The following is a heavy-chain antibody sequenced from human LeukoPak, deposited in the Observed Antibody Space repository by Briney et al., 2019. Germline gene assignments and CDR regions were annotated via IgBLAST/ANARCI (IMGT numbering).Heavy chain of an antibody. J-gene: IGHJ6*02. CDR1: GGSFSGYY. CDR2: IYYSGST. V-gene: IGHV4-34*01. Sequence: SETLSLTCAVYGGSFSGYYWGWIRQPPGKGLEWIGSIYYSGSTYYNPSLKSRVTISVDTSKNQFSLKLSSVTAADTAVYYCARGMAGPHPAYYYGMDVWGQGTTVTVSS. CDR3: ARGMAGPHPAYYYGMDV. D-gene: IGHD5-24*01.